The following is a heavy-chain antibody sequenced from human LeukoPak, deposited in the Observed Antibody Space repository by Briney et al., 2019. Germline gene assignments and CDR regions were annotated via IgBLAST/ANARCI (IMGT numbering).Heavy chain of an antibody. CDR3: ASSRGSWPDYFDY. D-gene: IGHD6-13*01. CDR2: ITDSGSTI. J-gene: IGHJ4*02. CDR1: GFTFSSYE. Sequence: QPGGSLRLSCAASGFTFSSYEMNWVRQAPGKGLEWVSYITDSGSTIYYADSVKGRFTISRDNAKNSLYLQMNSLRAEDTAVYYCASSRGSWPDYFDYWGQGTLVTVSS. V-gene: IGHV3-48*03.